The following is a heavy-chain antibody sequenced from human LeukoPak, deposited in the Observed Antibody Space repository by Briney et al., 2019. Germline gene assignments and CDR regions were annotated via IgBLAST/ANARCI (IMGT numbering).Heavy chain of an antibody. V-gene: IGHV3-23*01. J-gene: IGHJ5*02. Sequence: GGSLRLSCAASGFTFSSYAMSWVRQAPGKGLEWVSAISGSGRSTYYADSVKGRFTISRDNSKNTLYLQMNSLRAEDTAVYYCAKSYCSSTSCYDDWFDPWGQGTLVTVSS. CDR2: ISGSGRST. CDR3: AKSYCSSTSCYDDWFDP. CDR1: GFTFSSYA. D-gene: IGHD2-2*01.